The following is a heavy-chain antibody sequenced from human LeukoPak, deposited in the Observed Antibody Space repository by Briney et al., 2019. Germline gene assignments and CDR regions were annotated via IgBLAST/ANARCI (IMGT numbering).Heavy chain of an antibody. D-gene: IGHD3-3*01. J-gene: IGHJ6*02. CDR1: XFXFSSYA. V-gene: IGHV3-23*01. Sequence: SLRLSCXASXFXFSSYAMSWVRQTPGKGLEWVSAISGSGGSTHYADSVKGRFTISRDNSKNTLFLQMNSLRVEDTAPYYCTKSVAIYFYYGLDVWGQGTTVTVSS. CDR3: TKSVAIYFYYGLDV. CDR2: ISGSGGST.